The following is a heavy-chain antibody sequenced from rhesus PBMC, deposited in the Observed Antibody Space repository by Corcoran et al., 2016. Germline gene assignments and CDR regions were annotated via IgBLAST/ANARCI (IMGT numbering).Heavy chain of an antibody. J-gene: IGHJ5-1*01. D-gene: IGHD3-16*01. V-gene: IGHV4-106*01. Sequence: QVQLQESGPGLVKPSETLSLTCAASGGSISDDYYWSWIRQPPGKGLEWIGYIYGRGVSTNTNPPLTNRVTISRDMSKNQFSLKLNSVTAADTAMYYCARPYSGSYYRFDVWGAGVLVTVSS. CDR3: ARPYSGSYYRFDV. CDR1: GGSISDDYY. CDR2: IYGRGVST.